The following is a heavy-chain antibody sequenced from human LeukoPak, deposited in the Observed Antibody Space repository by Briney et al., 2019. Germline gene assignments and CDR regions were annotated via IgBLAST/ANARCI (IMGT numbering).Heavy chain of an antibody. J-gene: IGHJ4*02. V-gene: IGHV3-23*01. Sequence: QAGGSLRLSCAASGFTFSSYAMSWVRQAPGKGLEWVSAISGSGGSTYYADPVKGRFTISRDNSKNTLYLQMNSLRAEDTAVYYCANLIAVAGTYFDYWGQGTLVTVS. CDR1: GFTFSSYA. CDR3: ANLIAVAGTYFDY. D-gene: IGHD6-19*01. CDR2: ISGSGGST.